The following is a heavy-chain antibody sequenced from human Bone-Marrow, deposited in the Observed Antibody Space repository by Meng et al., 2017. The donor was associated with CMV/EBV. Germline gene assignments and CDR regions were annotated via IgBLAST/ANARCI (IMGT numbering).Heavy chain of an antibody. Sequence: TVPGGAISNSSYYWGWIRQPPGEGLEWIGSLYFSGNTYYNPSLKSRVTISVDTSKNHLSLKLTSVTAADTAVYFCATAVGAQSGLDYWGQGTLVTVSS. CDR1: GGAISNSSYY. J-gene: IGHJ4*02. V-gene: IGHV4-39*01. D-gene: IGHD1-26*01. CDR2: LYFSGNT. CDR3: ATAVGAQSGLDY.